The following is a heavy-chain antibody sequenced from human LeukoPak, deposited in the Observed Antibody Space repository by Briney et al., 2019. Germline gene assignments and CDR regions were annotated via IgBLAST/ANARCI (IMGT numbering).Heavy chain of an antibody. V-gene: IGHV1-2*02. J-gene: IGHJ4*02. D-gene: IGHD3-16*01. CDR3: ARVRYRLAETYIDY. Sequence: EASVKVSCKASGYIFTDYYIHWMRQAPGQGLEWMGWINPKNGDTNYAQKFQGRVTMTRDTSISTAYMELSRLRSDDTAVYYCARVRYRLAETYIDYWGQGTLVTVSS. CDR1: GYIFTDYY. CDR2: INPKNGDT.